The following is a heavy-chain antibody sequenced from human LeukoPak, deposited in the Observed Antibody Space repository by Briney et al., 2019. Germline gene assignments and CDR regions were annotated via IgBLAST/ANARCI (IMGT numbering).Heavy chain of an antibody. CDR2: IYYSGRT. CDR1: GCTISSSSYY. J-gene: IGHJ5*02. CDR3: ARGTKYLVLSGFDP. V-gene: IGHV4-39*01. Sequence: SETLSLTCTVSGCTISSSSYYWGWIRQPPGKGLEWIGSIYYSGRTYYNPSLKSRVTISVDTSKNQFSLKLSSVTAADTAVYYCARGTKYLVLSGFDPWGQGTLVTVSS. D-gene: IGHD2-2*01.